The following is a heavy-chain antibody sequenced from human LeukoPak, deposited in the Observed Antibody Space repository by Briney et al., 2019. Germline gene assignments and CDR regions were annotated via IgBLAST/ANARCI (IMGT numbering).Heavy chain of an antibody. CDR1: GGSVSSSDYY. CDR2: IYYSGST. J-gene: IGHJ4*02. V-gene: IGHV4-39*01. D-gene: IGHD3-22*01. Sequence: SETLSLTCTVSGGSVSSSDYYWGWIRQPPGKGLEWIGSIYYSGSTYYNPSLKSRVTISVDTSKNQFSLNVNSVTAADTAIYYCARHRASSRGGSGYSQGRFGYWGQGTLVTVSS. CDR3: ARHRASSRGGSGYSQGRFGY.